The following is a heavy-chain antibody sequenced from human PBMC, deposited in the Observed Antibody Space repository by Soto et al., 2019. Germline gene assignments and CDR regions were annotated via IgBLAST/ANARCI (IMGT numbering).Heavy chain of an antibody. CDR3: ARGPTDYYDNSGNYFFDY. Sequence: QVQLVQSGAEVKKPGASVKVSCKASGYTFTTYGMSWVRQAPGQGLDWMGWISTYNGNTKYAERLQGRVTMTTDTTTSTAYMELRSLRSDDTAVYYCARGPTDYYDNSGNYFFDYWGQGTLVTVSS. CDR2: ISTYNGNT. D-gene: IGHD3-22*01. CDR1: GYTFTTYG. J-gene: IGHJ4*02. V-gene: IGHV1-18*01.